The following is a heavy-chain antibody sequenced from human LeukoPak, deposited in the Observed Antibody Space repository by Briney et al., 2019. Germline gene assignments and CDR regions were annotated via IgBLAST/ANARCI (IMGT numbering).Heavy chain of an antibody. V-gene: IGHV1-2*02. CDR2: INPNSGGT. CDR3: ARDNRIIVGAPLRY. CDR1: GYTFTSYG. J-gene: IGHJ4*02. Sequence: ASVKVSCKASGYTFTSYGISWVRQAPGQGLEWMGWINPNSGGTNYAQKFQGRVTMTRDTSISTAYMELSRLRSDDTAVYYCARDNRIIVGAPLRYWGQGTLVTASS. D-gene: IGHD1-26*01.